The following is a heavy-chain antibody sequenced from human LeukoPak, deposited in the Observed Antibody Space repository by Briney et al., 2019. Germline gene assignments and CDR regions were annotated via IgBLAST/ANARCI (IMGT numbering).Heavy chain of an antibody. J-gene: IGHJ4*01. CDR3: GSDPNGDYVGALGY. V-gene: IGHV3-23*01. CDR1: GFTFSSYA. D-gene: IGHD2-8*01. Sequence: TGGSLRLSCVDSGFTFSSYALAWVRQAPGKGLEWVAAVTSPGVGTHYAESVKGRFTISRDNSRNTMYLQMNSLRAEDTAVYFCGSDPNGDYVGALGYWGRGTLVTVSS. CDR2: VTSPGVGT.